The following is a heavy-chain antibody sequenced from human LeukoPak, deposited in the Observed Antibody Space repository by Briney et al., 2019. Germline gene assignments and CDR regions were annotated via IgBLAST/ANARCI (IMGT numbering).Heavy chain of an antibody. CDR1: GGSIRSFF. D-gene: IGHD3-9*01. CDR2: VHSSGST. CDR3: ARLAPGNYDTLTGDPKVVFDY. J-gene: IGHJ4*02. V-gene: IGHV4-59*01. Sequence: SETLSLTCTVSGGSIRSFFWSWIRQPPGKGLEWIGYVHSSGSTKYNPSLKSRLIISVDMSKNQFSLKLRSVSVADTAVYYCARLAPGNYDTLTGDPKVVFDYWGQGALVTVSS.